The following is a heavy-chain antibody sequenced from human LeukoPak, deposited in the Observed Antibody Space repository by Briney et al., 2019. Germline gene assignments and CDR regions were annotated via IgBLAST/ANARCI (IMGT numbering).Heavy chain of an antibody. J-gene: IGHJ4*02. CDR2: ISSSNSYI. CDR3: ARGGLELDY. Sequence: NPGGSLRLSCAASGFTFSTYSMNWVRQAPGKGLEWVSSISSSNSYIYYADSMEGRLTISRDNAKNALYLQMNSLRAEDTAVYYCARGGLELDYWGQGTLVTVSS. D-gene: IGHD1-7*01. CDR1: GFTFSTYS. V-gene: IGHV3-21*01.